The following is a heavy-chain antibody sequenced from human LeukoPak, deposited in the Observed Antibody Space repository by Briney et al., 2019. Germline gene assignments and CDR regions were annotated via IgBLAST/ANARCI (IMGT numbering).Heavy chain of an antibody. CDR2: IYTSGST. V-gene: IGHV4-4*07. CDR3: AGLWFGELWGNWFDP. CDR1: GGSISSYY. J-gene: IGHJ5*02. Sequence: PSETLSLTCTVSGGSISSYYWSWIRQPAGKGLEWIGRIYTSGSTNYNPSLKSRVTMSVDTSKNQFSLKLSSVTAADTAVYYCAGLWFGELWGNWFDPWGQGTLVTVSS. D-gene: IGHD3-10*01.